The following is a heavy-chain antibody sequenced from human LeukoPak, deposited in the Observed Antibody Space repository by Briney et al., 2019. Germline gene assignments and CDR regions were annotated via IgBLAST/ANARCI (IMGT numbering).Heavy chain of an antibody. V-gene: IGHV1-18*01. CDR1: GYTFTSYG. CDR3: ARAPDFWSGYNSWALGDY. J-gene: IGHJ4*02. D-gene: IGHD3-3*01. Sequence: ASVKVSCKASGYTFTSYGISWVRQAPGQGLEWMGWISAYNGNTNYAQKLQGRVTMTTDTSTSTAYMELRSLRSDDTAVYYCARAPDFWSGYNSWALGDYWGQGTLVTVSS. CDR2: ISAYNGNT.